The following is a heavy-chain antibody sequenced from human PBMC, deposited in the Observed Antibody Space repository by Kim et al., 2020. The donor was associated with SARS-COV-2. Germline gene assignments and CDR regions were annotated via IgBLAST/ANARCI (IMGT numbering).Heavy chain of an antibody. CDR3: ARLQLRRITIFGGVEKGNWFDP. J-gene: IGHJ5*02. D-gene: IGHD3-3*01. V-gene: IGHV4-39*01. CDR2: IYYSGST. Sequence: SETLSLTCTVSGGSISSSSYYWGWIRQPPGKGLEWIGSIYYSGSTYYNPSLKSRVTISVDTSKNQFSLKLSSVTAADTAVYYCARLQLRRITIFGGVEKGNWFDPWGQGTLVTVSS. CDR1: GGSISSSSYY.